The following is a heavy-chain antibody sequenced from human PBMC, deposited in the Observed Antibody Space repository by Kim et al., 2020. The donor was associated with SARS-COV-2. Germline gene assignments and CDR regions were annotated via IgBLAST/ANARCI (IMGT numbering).Heavy chain of an antibody. D-gene: IGHD2-15*01. CDR3: ARGGRTGGYCSGGSCYHLDY. V-gene: IGHV1-2*02. CDR1: GYTFTGYY. CDR2: INPNSGGT. J-gene: IGHJ4*02. Sequence: ASVKVSCKASGYTFTGYYMHWVRQAPGQGLEWMGWINPNSGGTNYAQKFQGRVTMTRDTSISTAYMELSRLRSDDTAVYYCARGGRTGGYCSGGSCYHLDYWGQGTLVTVSS.